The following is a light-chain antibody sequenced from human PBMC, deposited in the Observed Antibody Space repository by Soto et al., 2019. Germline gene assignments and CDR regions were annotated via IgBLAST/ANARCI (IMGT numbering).Light chain of an antibody. Sequence: IQVTQSPSSLSSSVGDSVTITCGASENVDRSVNWYQQIPGKAPSLLISAASTLQSGVPSRFRGSGSVTTFTLNIDSLQPEDFAMYYCQQTYSTPPTFGQGTKVDIK. J-gene: IGKJ1*01. CDR3: QQTYSTPPT. V-gene: IGKV1-39*01. CDR2: AAS. CDR1: ENVDRS.